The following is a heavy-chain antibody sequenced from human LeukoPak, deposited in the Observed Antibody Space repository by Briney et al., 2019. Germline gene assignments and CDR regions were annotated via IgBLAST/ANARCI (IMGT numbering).Heavy chain of an antibody. D-gene: IGHD3-3*01. Sequence: ASVKVSCKASGYTFTSYDINWVRQATGQGLEWMGWMNPNSGNTGYAQKFQGRVTMTRNTSISTAYMELSSLRSEDTAVYYCARDYYDFWGGYYYYYYYMDVWGKGTTVTVSS. J-gene: IGHJ6*03. CDR1: GYTFTSYD. CDR3: ARDYYDFWGGYYYYYYYMDV. CDR2: MNPNSGNT. V-gene: IGHV1-8*01.